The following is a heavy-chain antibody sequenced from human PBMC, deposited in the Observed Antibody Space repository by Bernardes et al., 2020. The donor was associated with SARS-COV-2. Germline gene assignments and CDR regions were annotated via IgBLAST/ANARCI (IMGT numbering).Heavy chain of an antibody. Sequence: SETLSLTCSVAGASISTYYWHWIRQSPGKGLEWIASVFHTGITNYNPSLKNRAFMSIDTSKSQFSLTLASVTAADTAVYFCARGANGMAAYDIWGQGTGLTVSS. V-gene: IGHV4-59*08. D-gene: IGHD3-16*01. CDR2: VFHTGIT. J-gene: IGHJ3*02. CDR3: ARGANGMAAYDI. CDR1: GASISTYY.